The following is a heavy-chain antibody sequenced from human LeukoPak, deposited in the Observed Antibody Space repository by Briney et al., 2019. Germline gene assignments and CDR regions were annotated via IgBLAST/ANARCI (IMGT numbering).Heavy chain of an antibody. CDR3: VRGKYQLPQ. CDR1: GYTFTGYY. CDR2: MNPNSGNT. Sequence: ASVKVSCKASGYTFTGYYMHWVRQAPGQGLEWMGWMNPNSGNTGYAQKFQGRVTMTRNTSISTAYMELSSLRSDDTAVYYCVRGKYQLPQWGQGTLVTVSS. D-gene: IGHD2-2*01. V-gene: IGHV1-8*02. J-gene: IGHJ4*02.